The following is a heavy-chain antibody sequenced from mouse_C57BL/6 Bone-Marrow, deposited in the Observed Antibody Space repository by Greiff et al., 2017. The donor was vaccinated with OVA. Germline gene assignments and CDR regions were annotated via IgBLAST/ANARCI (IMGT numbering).Heavy chain of an antibody. D-gene: IGHD4-1*01. Sequence: QVQLQQSGAELVKPGASVKLSCKASGYTFTEYTIHWVKQRSGQGLEWIGWFYPGSGSIKYNEKFKDKATLTADKSSSTVYMELSRLTSEDSAVYFCARHEEEGNWDKAYYFDYWGQGTTLTVSS. CDR1: GYTFTEYT. J-gene: IGHJ2*01. CDR2: FYPGSGSI. CDR3: ARHEEEGNWDKAYYFDY. V-gene: IGHV1-62-2*01.